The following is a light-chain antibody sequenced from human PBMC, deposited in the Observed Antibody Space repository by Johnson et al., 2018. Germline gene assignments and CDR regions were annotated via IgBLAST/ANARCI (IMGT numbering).Light chain of an antibody. V-gene: IGLV1-51*02. Sequence: QSVLTQPPSVSAAPGQKVTISCSGSSSNIGNNYVSWYQPLPGTASTLLIYENNKRHSGIPDRFSCSKSGTSATLGIIGLQTGDEADYYCGTWDSSLSAGNVFGTGTKVTFL. CDR1: SSNIGNNY. CDR2: ENN. CDR3: GTWDSSLSAGNV. J-gene: IGLJ1*01.